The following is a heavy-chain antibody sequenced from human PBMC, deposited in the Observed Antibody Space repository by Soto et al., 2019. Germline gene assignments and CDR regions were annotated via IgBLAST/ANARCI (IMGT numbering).Heavy chain of an antibody. J-gene: IGHJ6*02. Sequence: GGSLRLSCAASGFTFSSYWVHWVRQAPGKGLVWVSRINSDGSSTSYADSVKGRFTISRDNAKNTLYLQMNSLRAEDTAVYYCASGGYCSSTSCSGSYYYGMDVWGQGTTVTVSS. D-gene: IGHD2-2*01. CDR3: ASGGYCSSTSCSGSYYYGMDV. V-gene: IGHV3-74*01. CDR1: GFTFSSYW. CDR2: INSDGSST.